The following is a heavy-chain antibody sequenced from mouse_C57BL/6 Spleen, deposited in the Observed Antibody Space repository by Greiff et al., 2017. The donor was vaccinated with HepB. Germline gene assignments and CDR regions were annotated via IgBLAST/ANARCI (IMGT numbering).Heavy chain of an antibody. CDR1: GYAFSSSW. CDR3: ARWTGYYFDY. Sequence: VKLMESGPELVKPGASVKISCKASGYAFSSSWMNWVKQRPGKGLEWIGRIYPGDGDTNYNGKFKGKATLTADKSSSTAYMQLSSLTSEDSAVYFCARWTGYYFDYWGQGTTLTVSS. CDR2: IYPGDGDT. J-gene: IGHJ2*01. V-gene: IGHV1-82*01. D-gene: IGHD4-1*01.